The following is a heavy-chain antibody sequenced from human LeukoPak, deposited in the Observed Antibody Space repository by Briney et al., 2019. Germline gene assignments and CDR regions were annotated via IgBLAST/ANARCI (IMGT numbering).Heavy chain of an antibody. J-gene: IGHJ4*02. Sequence: SETLSLTCAVYGGFFSGYYWSWIRQPPGKGLEWIGEINHSGSTNYNPSLKSRVTISVDTSKNQFSLKLSSVTAADTAVYYCAMAAAGTGYWGQGTLVTVSS. CDR1: GGFFSGYY. V-gene: IGHV4-34*01. D-gene: IGHD6-13*01. CDR2: INHSGST. CDR3: AMAAAGTGY.